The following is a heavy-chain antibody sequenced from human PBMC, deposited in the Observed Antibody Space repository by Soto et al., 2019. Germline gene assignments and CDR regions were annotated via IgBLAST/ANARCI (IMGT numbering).Heavy chain of an antibody. V-gene: IGHV4-34*01. D-gene: IGHD6-19*01. Sequence: QVQLQQWGAGLLKPSETLSLTCAVYGGSFSGYYWSWIRQPPGKGLEWIGEINHSGSTNYNPSLKSRVTISVDTSKNQFSLKLSSVTAADTAVYYCARGLRLVRGWFDPWGQGTLVTVSS. CDR3: ARGLRLVRGWFDP. J-gene: IGHJ5*02. CDR1: GGSFSGYY. CDR2: INHSGST.